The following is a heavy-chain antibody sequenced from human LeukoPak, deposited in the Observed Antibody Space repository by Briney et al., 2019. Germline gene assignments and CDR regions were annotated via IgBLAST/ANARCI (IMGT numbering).Heavy chain of an antibody. J-gene: IGHJ4*02. CDR1: GVTFSNYW. CDR3: ARDMGPYGGLRSDGFDY. Sequence: PGGSLRLSCAASGVTFSNYWTHWVRQAPGKGPVWVSRINFDGSRTTYADSVKGRFTISRDNSKNTLYLQMSSLRAEDTAVYYCARDMGPYGGLRSDGFDYWGQGTLVTVSS. D-gene: IGHD4-23*01. CDR2: INFDGSRT. V-gene: IGHV3-74*01.